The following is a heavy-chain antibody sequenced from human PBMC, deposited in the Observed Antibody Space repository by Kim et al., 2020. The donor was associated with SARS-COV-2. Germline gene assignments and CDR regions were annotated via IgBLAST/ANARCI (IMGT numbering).Heavy chain of an antibody. Sequence: GIANYAQKFQGRVTITADKSTSTAYMELSSLRSEDTAVYYCARGYPTVHYWGQGTLVTVSS. CDR2: GIA. V-gene: IGHV1-69*04. CDR3: ARGYPTVHY. J-gene: IGHJ4*02. D-gene: IGHD4-17*01.